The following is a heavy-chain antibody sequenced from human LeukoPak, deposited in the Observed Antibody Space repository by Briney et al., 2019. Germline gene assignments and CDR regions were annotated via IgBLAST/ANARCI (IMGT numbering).Heavy chain of an antibody. Sequence: SETLSLTCAVYGGSFSGYYWSSIRQPPGKGLEWIGEINHSGSTNYNPSLKSRVTISVDTSKNQFSLKLSSVTAADTAVYYCSRQRSIGYCSGGSCYSGPSYYYGMGVWGQGTTVTVSS. J-gene: IGHJ6*02. CDR3: SRQRSIGYCSGGSCYSGPSYYYGMGV. V-gene: IGHV4-34*01. CDR1: GGSFSGYY. D-gene: IGHD2-15*01. CDR2: INHSGST.